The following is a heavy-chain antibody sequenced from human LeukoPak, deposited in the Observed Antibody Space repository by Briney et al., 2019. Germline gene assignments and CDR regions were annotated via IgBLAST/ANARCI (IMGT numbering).Heavy chain of an antibody. J-gene: IGHJ4*02. D-gene: IGHD6-6*01. CDR1: GFTFRNHG. CDR2: IWYDGSNK. CDR3: ARGPNSNWSGLDF. Sequence: GGSLRLSCSASGFTFRNHGMHWVRQAPGKGLEWVAVIWYDGSNKYYADSVKGRFTVSRDNAKNTLYLQVNNLRAEDTAVYYCARGPNSNWSGLDFWGQGTLLTVSS. V-gene: IGHV3-33*03.